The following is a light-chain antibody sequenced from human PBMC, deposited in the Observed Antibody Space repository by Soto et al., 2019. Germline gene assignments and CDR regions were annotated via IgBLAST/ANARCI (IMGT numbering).Light chain of an antibody. J-gene: IGKJ1*01. CDR1: QSVSSNY. V-gene: IGKV3-20*01. CDR2: GAS. Sequence: EIVLPQSPGTLSLSPGERATLSCRASQSVSSNYLAWYQQKPGQAPRLLIYGASSRATGIPDRFSGSGSGTDFTLTIRRLEPEDLAVYDCQQYGSSYPWTFGQGTKVDIK. CDR3: QQYGSSYPWT.